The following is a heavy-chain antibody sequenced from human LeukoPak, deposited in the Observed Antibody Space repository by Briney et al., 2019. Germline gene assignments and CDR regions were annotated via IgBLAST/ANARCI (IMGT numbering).Heavy chain of an antibody. J-gene: IGHJ4*02. D-gene: IGHD4-17*01. Sequence: ASVKVSCKASGYTFTSYYMHWVRQAPGQGLEWMGIINPSGGSTSYAQKFQGRVTMTRDTSISTAYMELSSLRSDDTAVYYCEVYGDPADYWGQGTLVTVSS. CDR2: INPSGGST. CDR3: EVYGDPADY. CDR1: GYTFTSYY. V-gene: IGHV1-46*01.